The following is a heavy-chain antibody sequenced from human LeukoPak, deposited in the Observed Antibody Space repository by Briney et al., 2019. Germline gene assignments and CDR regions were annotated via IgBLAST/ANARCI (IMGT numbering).Heavy chain of an antibody. CDR3: VRLYRTVIDYFDY. J-gene: IGHJ4*02. CDR2: IYYSGST. CDR1: GGSISSYY. D-gene: IGHD3-22*01. Sequence: SETLSLTCTVSGGSISSYYWSWIRQPPGKGLEWIGYIYYSGSTNYNPSLKSRVTISVDTSKNQFSLKLSSVTAADTAVYYCVRLYRTVIDYFDYWGQGTLVTVSS. V-gene: IGHV4-59*08.